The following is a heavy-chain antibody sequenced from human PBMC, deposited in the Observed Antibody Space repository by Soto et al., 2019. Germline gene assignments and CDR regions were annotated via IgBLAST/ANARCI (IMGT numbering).Heavy chain of an antibody. Sequence: EVQLLESGGGLVQPGGSLRLSCAASGLAFSTYAMSWVRQAPEKGLGWVSAISATGGSTYYADSVKGRFTISRDNSRNTLYLQMNSLRAEDTAVYYCAKGYYRAYIEVWGKGTTVTVSS. CDR3: AKGYYRAYIEV. D-gene: IGHD4-4*01. V-gene: IGHV3-23*01. CDR2: ISATGGST. CDR1: GLAFSTYA. J-gene: IGHJ6*03.